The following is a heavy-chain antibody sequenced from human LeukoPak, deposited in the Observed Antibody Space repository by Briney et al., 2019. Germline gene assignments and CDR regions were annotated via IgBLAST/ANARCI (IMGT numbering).Heavy chain of an antibody. V-gene: IGHV3-53*01. CDR3: ARDSYYDSSGYYGVGYFDL. D-gene: IGHD3-22*01. Sequence: PGGSLRLSCAVSGFTVSSNYMSWVRQAPGKGLEWVSVIYSGGSTYYADSVKGRFTISTDNSKNTLYLQMNSLRAEDTPVYYCARDSYYDSSGYYGVGYFDLWGRGTLVTVSS. J-gene: IGHJ2*01. CDR2: IYSGGST. CDR1: GFTVSSNY.